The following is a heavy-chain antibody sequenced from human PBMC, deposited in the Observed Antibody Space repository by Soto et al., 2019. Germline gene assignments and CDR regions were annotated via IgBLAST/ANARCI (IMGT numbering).Heavy chain of an antibody. D-gene: IGHD5-12*01. V-gene: IGHV3-30-3*01. CDR3: ARGSGYDRPFDY. CDR2: ISYDGSNK. J-gene: IGHJ4*02. Sequence: QVQLVESRGGVVQPGRSLRLSCAASGFTFSSYAMHWVRQAPGKGLEWVAVISYDGSNKYYADSVKGRFTISRDNSKNTLYLQMNSLRAEDTAVYYCARGSGYDRPFDYWGQGTLVTVSS. CDR1: GFTFSSYA.